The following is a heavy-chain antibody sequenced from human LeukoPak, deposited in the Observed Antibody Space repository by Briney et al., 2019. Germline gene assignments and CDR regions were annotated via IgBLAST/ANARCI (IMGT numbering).Heavy chain of an antibody. CDR1: GYSISSGYY. CDR3: ARSGGDCYAACDWFDP. D-gene: IGHD2-21*02. J-gene: IGHJ5*02. CDR2: IYHSGST. Sequence: PSETLSLTCTVSGYSISSGYYWGWIRQPPGKGLEWIGSIYHSGSTYYNPSLKSRVTISVDTSKNQFSLKLSSVTAADTAVYYCARSGGDCYAACDWFDPWGQGTLVTVSS. V-gene: IGHV4-38-2*02.